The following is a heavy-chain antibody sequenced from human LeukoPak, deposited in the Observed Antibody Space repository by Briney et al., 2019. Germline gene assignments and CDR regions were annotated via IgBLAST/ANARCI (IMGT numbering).Heavy chain of an antibody. CDR2: IYRSGST. CDR3: ASTGAGYYYYYMDV. D-gene: IGHD1-26*01. Sequence: SETLSLTCIVSGYSISSGYYWGWIRQPPGKGLEWIGTIYRSGSTYSNPSLRGRVTISVDTSKNQFSLKLSSVTAADTAVYYCASTGAGYYYYYMDVWGKGTTVTVSS. J-gene: IGHJ6*03. V-gene: IGHV4-38-2*02. CDR1: GYSISSGYY.